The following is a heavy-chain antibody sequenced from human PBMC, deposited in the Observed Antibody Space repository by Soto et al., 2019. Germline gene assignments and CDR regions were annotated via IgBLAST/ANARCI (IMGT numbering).Heavy chain of an antibody. J-gene: IGHJ6*02. CDR1: GFTFSSYG. CDR3: AKSGDYDFWSGYPEGGYYYYGMDV. V-gene: IGHV3-30*18. Sequence: GGSLRLSCAASGFTFSSYGMHWVRQAPGKGLEWVAVISYDGSNKYYADSVKGRFTISRDNSKNTLYLQMNSLRAEDTAVYYCAKSGDYDFWSGYPEGGYYYYGMDVWGQGTTVTVSS. CDR2: ISYDGSNK. D-gene: IGHD3-3*01.